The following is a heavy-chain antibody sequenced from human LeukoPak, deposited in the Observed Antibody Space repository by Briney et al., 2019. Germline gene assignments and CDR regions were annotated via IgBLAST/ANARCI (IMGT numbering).Heavy chain of an antibody. V-gene: IGHV3-30-3*01. Sequence: GGSLRLSCAASGFTFSSYAMHWVRQAPGKGLEWVAVISYDGSNKYYADSVKGRFTISRDNSKNTLYLQMNSLRAEDTAVYYCARDIGITGTTSDFDYWGQGTLVTVSS. CDR2: ISYDGSNK. J-gene: IGHJ4*02. CDR3: ARDIGITGTTSDFDY. CDR1: GFTFSSYA. D-gene: IGHD1-7*01.